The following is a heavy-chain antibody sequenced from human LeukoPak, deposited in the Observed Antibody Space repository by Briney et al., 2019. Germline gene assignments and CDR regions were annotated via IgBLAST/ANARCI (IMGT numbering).Heavy chain of an antibody. CDR1: GYIFTGYY. V-gene: IGHV1-2*02. J-gene: IGHJ4*02. D-gene: IGHD3-22*01. Sequence: AASVKVSCKASGYIFTGYYMHWVRQAPGQGLEWMGWINPDNGDTSYAQMLQARVTMTRDTSISTAYVELSSLRSDDTAVYYCARAMGGDNSGYRPFDYRGQGTLVTVSS. CDR3: ARAMGGDNSGYRPFDY. CDR2: INPDNGDT.